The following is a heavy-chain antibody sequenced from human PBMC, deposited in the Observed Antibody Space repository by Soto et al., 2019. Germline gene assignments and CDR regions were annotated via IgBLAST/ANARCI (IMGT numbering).Heavy chain of an antibody. CDR3: ASVEYGDNVDY. V-gene: IGHV4-34*01. CDR1: GVSFSVYY. Sequence: SETLSLTCAVYGVSFSVYYWRWVRQPPGKGLEWIGEINHSGSTNYNPSLKSRVTISVDTSKNQFSLKLSSVTAEDTAVYYCASVEYGDNVDYWGQGTLVTVSS. CDR2: INHSGST. D-gene: IGHD4-17*01. J-gene: IGHJ4*02.